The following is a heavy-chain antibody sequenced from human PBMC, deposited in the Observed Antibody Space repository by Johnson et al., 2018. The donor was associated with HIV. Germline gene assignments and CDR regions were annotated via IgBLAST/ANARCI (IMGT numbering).Heavy chain of an antibody. CDR1: GFTFSSYA. J-gene: IGHJ3*02. D-gene: IGHD6-13*01. V-gene: IGHV3-23*04. CDR2: ISGSGGST. Sequence: MLLVESGGGLVQPGGSLRLSCAASGFTFSSYAMSWVRQAPGKGLEWVSAISGSGGSTYYADSVKGRFTISRDNSKNTLYLQMNSLRAEDTAVEYCAKGRIAAAGTGVDAFDIWGQGTMVTVSS. CDR3: AKGRIAAAGTGVDAFDI.